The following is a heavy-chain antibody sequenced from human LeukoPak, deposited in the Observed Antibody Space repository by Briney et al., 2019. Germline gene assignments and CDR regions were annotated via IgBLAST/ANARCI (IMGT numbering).Heavy chain of an antibody. D-gene: IGHD3-10*01. CDR1: GFTFSSYG. V-gene: IGHV4-59*01. CDR2: IYYSGST. Sequence: GTLRLSCAASGFTFSSYGMSWVRQAPGKGLEWIGYIYYSGSTNYNPSLKSRVTISVDTSKNQFSLKLSSVTAADTAVYYCARGYGSGSYDYWGQGTLVTVSS. CDR3: ARGYGSGSYDY. J-gene: IGHJ4*02.